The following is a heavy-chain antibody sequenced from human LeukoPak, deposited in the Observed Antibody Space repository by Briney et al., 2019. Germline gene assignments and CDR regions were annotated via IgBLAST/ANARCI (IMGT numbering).Heavy chain of an antibody. CDR1: GFTFSSNW. CDR3: ARVRGGYCSSTSCSLGFGAFDI. V-gene: IGHV3-7*03. J-gene: IGHJ3*02. Sequence: GGSLRLSCAASGFTFSSNWMTWVRQTPGKGLEWVANIKQDGSEKDYVDSVKGRFTISRDNAKNSLYLQMNSLRAEDTAVYYCARVRGGYCSSTSCSLGFGAFDIWGQGTMVTVSS. D-gene: IGHD2-2*01. CDR2: IKQDGSEK.